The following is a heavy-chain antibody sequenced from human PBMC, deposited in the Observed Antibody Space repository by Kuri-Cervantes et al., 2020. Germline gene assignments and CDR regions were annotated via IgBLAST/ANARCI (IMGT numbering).Heavy chain of an antibody. CDR3: ARHYMTGTTFDY. D-gene: IGHD1-7*01. J-gene: IGHJ4*02. V-gene: IGHV4-34*01. CDR1: GGSFSGYY. CDR2: INHSGGT. Sequence: SQTLSLTCAVYGGSFSGYYWSWIRQPPGKGLEWIGEINHSGGTNYNPSLKSRVTISVDTSKNQLSLKLSSVTAADTAVYYCARHYMTGTTFDYWGQGTLVTVSS.